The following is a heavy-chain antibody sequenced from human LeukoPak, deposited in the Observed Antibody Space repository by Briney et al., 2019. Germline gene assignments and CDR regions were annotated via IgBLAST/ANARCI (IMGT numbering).Heavy chain of an antibody. D-gene: IGHD6-19*01. CDR1: GYTFTGYY. V-gene: IGHV1-2*06. Sequence: GASVKVSCKASGYTFTGYYMHWVRQAPGQGLEWMGRINPNSGGTNYAQKFQGRVTMTRDTSISTAYMELSRLRSDDTAVYYCANSLAVARYNWFDPWGQGTLVTVSS. J-gene: IGHJ5*02. CDR3: ANSLAVARYNWFDP. CDR2: INPNSGGT.